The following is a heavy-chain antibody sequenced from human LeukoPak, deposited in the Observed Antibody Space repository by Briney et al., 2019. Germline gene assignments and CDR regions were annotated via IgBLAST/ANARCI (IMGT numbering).Heavy chain of an antibody. Sequence: PRGSQTVSCSASGFTFSTYAMHWVRQAPGKGLEHVSTINTNGDDTYYADSVKGRWTISRDNSKRTLYLQMSSLRAEDTAVYYCVKDLRGGGYYTSFDYWGQGTLVSVSS. J-gene: IGHJ4*02. V-gene: IGHV3-64D*06. CDR1: GFTFSTYA. CDR3: VKDLRGGGYYTSFDY. CDR2: INTNGDDT. D-gene: IGHD3-10*01.